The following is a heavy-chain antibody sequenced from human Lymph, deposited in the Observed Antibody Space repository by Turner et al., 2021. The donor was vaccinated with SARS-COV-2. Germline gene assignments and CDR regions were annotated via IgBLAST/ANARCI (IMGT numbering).Heavy chain of an antibody. CDR2: IIPILGIA. Sequence: HLAQPGAQVKKPGSSVKVSCKASGGTFSSYAITWVRQAPGQGLEWMGRIIPILGIANYAQKFQGRVTITADKSTSTAYMELSSLRSEDTAVYYCARGRLDSFGGGYYSWFDPWGQGTLVTVSS. CDR3: ARGRLDSFGGGYYSWFDP. V-gene: IGHV1-69*04. CDR1: GGTFSSYA. J-gene: IGHJ5*02. D-gene: IGHD1-26*01.